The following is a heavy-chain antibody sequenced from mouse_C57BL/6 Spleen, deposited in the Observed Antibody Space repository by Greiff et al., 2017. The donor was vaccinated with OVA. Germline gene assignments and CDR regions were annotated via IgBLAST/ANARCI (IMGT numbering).Heavy chain of an antibody. CDR1: GYTFTDYY. CDR2: INPYNGGT. J-gene: IGHJ2*01. D-gene: IGHD4-1*01. V-gene: IGHV1-19*01. Sequence: EVQLQQSGPVLVKPGASVKLSCKASGYTFTDYYMNWVHQSHGKSLEWIGVINPYNGGTSSNQKLKGKATLTVDKSSNTAYMELNSLTSEDSAVYYCARWDWDGPFDYWGKGTTLTVSS. CDR3: ARWDWDGPFDY.